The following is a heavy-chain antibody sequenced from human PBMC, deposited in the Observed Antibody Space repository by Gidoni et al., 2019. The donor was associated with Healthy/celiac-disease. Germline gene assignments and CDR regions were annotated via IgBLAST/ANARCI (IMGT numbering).Heavy chain of an antibody. V-gene: IGHV3-23*01. CDR1: GITFSSYA. Sequence: EVQLLESGGGLVQPGGSLRLSCAASGITFSSYAMSWVRQAPGQGLEWVSAISGSGGSTYYADSVKGRFTISRDNSKNTLYLQMNSLRAEDTAVYYCATNIGRGSYYFDYWGQGTLVTVSS. J-gene: IGHJ4*02. CDR2: ISGSGGST. D-gene: IGHD1-26*01. CDR3: ATNIGRGSYYFDY.